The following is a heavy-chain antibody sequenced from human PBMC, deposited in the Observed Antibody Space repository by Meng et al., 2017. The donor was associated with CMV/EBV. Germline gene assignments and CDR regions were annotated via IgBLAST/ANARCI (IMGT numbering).Heavy chain of an antibody. CDR1: GFSLSTSGVG. CDR2: IYWDDDK. Sequence: TWKGLCPTLVKPTQTLTLTCTFSGFSLSTSGVGVGWIRQPPGKALEWLALIYWDDDKRYSPSLKSRLTITKDTSKNQVVLTMTNMDPVDTATYYCAHKGRRMAAAGINWFDPWGQGTLVTVSS. D-gene: IGHD6-13*01. CDR3: AHKGRRMAAAGINWFDP. V-gene: IGHV2-5*02. J-gene: IGHJ5*02.